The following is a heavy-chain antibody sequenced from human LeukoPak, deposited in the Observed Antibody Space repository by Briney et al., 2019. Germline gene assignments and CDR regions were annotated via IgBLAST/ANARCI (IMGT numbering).Heavy chain of an antibody. J-gene: IGHJ6*02. CDR2: IYSGGST. D-gene: IGHD3-16*01. CDR1: GFTFSSYG. Sequence: PGRSLRLSCAASGFTFSSYGMHWVRQAPGKGLEWVSVIYSGGSTYYADSVKGRFTISRDNSKNTLYLQMNSLRAEDTAVYYCARDRMITSRKYGMDVWGQGTTVTVSS. CDR3: ARDRMITSRKYGMDV. V-gene: IGHV3-53*01.